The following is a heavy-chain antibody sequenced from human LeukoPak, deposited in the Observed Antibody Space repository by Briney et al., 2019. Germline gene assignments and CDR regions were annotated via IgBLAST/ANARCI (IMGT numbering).Heavy chain of an antibody. CDR3: ARLYSYGYDYYYYMDV. V-gene: IGHV4-39*01. CDR2: IYYSGST. CDR1: GGSISSSSYY. J-gene: IGHJ6*03. D-gene: IGHD5-18*01. Sequence: SETLSLTCTVSGGSISSSSYYWGWIRQPPGKGLEWIGIIYYSGSTYYNPSLKSRVTISVDTSKNQFSLKLSSVTAADTAVYYCARLYSYGYDYYYYMDVWGKGTTVTVSS.